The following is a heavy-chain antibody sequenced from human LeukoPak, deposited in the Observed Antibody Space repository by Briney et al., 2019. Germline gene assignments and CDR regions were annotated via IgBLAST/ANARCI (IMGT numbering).Heavy chain of an antibody. CDR3: ARHNHGGIYVAAAFDI. CDR2: IYYSGST. V-gene: IGHV4-59*08. D-gene: IGHD6-19*01. Sequence: SETLSLTCTVSGGSISSYYWSWIRQPPGKGLEWTGYIYYSGSTNYNPSLKSRVTISVDTSKNQFSLKLSSVTAADTAVYYCARHNHGGIYVAAAFDIWGQGTMVTVSS. CDR1: GGSISSYY. J-gene: IGHJ3*02.